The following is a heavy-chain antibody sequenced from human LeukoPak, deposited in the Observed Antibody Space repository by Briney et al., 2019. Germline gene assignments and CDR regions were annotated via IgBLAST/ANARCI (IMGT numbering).Heavy chain of an antibody. Sequence: GGSLRLSCAASGLTFSSYEVNWVRQAPGKGLEWVSYIDSSGSLRYYADSVKGRFTVSRDNAQNSVYLQMNSLRAEDTALYYCARERASCGGDCLDYWGQGTLVTVSS. CDR3: ARERASCGGDCLDY. CDR1: GLTFSSYE. J-gene: IGHJ4*02. D-gene: IGHD2-21*02. V-gene: IGHV3-48*03. CDR2: IDSSGSLR.